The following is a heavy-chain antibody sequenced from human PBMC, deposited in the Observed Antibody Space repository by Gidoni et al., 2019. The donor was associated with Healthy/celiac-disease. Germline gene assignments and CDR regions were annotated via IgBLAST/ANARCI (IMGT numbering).Heavy chain of an antibody. Sequence: QITLKESGPTLVKPTQTLTLTCTFSGFSLSTSGVGVGWIRQPPGKALEWLALIYWDDDKRYSPSLKSRLTITKDTSKNQVVLTMTNMDPVDTATYYCARVRYFDWLLGLRWFDPWGQGTLVTVSS. J-gene: IGHJ5*02. V-gene: IGHV2-5*02. D-gene: IGHD3-9*01. CDR1: GFSLSTSGVG. CDR2: IYWDDDK. CDR3: ARVRYFDWLLGLRWFDP.